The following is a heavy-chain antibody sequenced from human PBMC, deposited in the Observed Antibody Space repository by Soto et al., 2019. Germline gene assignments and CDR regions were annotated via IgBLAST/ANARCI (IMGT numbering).Heavy chain of an antibody. V-gene: IGHV1-69*06. J-gene: IGHJ4*02. CDR2: FTPIFGST. D-gene: IGHD3-10*01. CDR1: GGTLSNSA. CDR3: ARGRVRGVKVGQHFDS. Sequence: GASVKVSCKTSGGTLSNSAINWVRQAPGQGLEWMGSFTPIFGSTFYAQNFQDRVTITADKSMGTAYIELSSLTSEDTAMYFCARGRVRGVKVGQHFDSWGQGTLVTVSS.